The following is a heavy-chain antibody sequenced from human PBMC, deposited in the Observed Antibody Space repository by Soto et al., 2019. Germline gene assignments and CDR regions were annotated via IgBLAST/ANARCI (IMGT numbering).Heavy chain of an antibody. CDR3: ARGNRAFDI. V-gene: IGHV3-72*01. CDR2: SRNKANSYTT. J-gene: IGHJ3*02. CDR1: GFTFSDYY. Sequence: EVLLVESGGGLVQPGGSLRLSCAASGFTFSDYYMDWVRQAPGKGLEWVARSRNKANSYTTEYAASVTGRLTISRDDSKNSLYLQMNSLKTEDKAVYYCARGNRAFDIWGQGTMVTVSS.